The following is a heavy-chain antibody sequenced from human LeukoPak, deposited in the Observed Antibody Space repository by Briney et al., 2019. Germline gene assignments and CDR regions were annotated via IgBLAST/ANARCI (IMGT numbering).Heavy chain of an antibody. V-gene: IGHV3-30*01. CDR1: GFTFSSYA. CDR3: ARDNDSSGSFLAGDY. Sequence: PGGSLRLSCAASGFTFSSYAMHWVRQAPGKGLEWVAVISYDGSNKYYADSVKGRFTISRDNSKNTLYLQMNSLRAEDTAAYYCARDNDSSGSFLAGDYWGQGTLVTVSS. CDR2: ISYDGSNK. J-gene: IGHJ4*02. D-gene: IGHD3-22*01.